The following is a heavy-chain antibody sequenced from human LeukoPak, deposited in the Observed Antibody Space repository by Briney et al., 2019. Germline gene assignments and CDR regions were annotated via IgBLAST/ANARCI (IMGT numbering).Heavy chain of an antibody. J-gene: IGHJ3*02. V-gene: IGHV1-2*02. D-gene: IGHD1-26*01. CDR1: GYTFTGYY. CDR2: INPNSGGT. Sequence: GASVKVSCKASGYTFTGYYMHWVRQAPGQGLEWMGWINPNSGGTNYAQKFQGRVTMTRDTYISTAYMELSRLRSDDTAVYYCARDMRVGATIYDAFDIWGQGTMVTVSS. CDR3: ARDMRVGATIYDAFDI.